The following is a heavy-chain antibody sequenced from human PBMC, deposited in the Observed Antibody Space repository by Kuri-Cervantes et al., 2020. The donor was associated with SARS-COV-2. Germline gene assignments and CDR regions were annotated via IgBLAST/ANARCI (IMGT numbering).Heavy chain of an antibody. D-gene: IGHD3-3*01. J-gene: IGHJ4*02. V-gene: IGHV1-46*01. Sequence: ASVKVSCKASGYTLTSYYMHWVRQAPGQGLEWMGIINPSGGSTSYAQKFQGRVTMTRDTSTSTVYMELSSLRSEDTAVYYCARAVRFLEWLPGDYFDYWGQGTLVTVSS. CDR2: INPSGGST. CDR1: GYTLTSYY. CDR3: ARAVRFLEWLPGDYFDY.